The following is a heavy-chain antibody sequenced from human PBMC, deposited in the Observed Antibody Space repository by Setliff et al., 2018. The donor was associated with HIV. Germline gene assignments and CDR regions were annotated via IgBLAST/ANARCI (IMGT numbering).Heavy chain of an antibody. Sequence: PSETLSLTCTVSGGSASNSRYYWAWIRQPPGKGLEYIGSIHYNEKTYYNPSLKSRVTISIDTSKNQFSLKLTSVTAADTALYYCSNWNTTIDADPWGQGTLVTVSS. CDR3: SNWNTTIDADP. V-gene: IGHV4-39*01. CDR1: GGSASNSRYY. CDR2: IHYNEKT. D-gene: IGHD5-18*01. J-gene: IGHJ5*02.